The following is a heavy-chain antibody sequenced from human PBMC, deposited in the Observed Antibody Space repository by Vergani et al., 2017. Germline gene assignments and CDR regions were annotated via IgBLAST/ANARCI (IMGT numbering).Heavy chain of an antibody. Sequence: QVQLQQWGGGLLKPSETLSLTCVVNGGSFTSYHWTWIRQSPGEGLEWVGDIDHTGRPDYNPSLKSRLTMPVDKSRNQFSLTLNSVTATDTAIYFCAIVNTETNGHLYYYYYMDVWVQGTAVTVS. CDR3: AIVNTETNGHLYYYYYMDV. J-gene: IGHJ6*03. CDR2: IDHTGRP. CDR1: GGSFTSYH. D-gene: IGHD4-11*01. V-gene: IGHV4-34*01.